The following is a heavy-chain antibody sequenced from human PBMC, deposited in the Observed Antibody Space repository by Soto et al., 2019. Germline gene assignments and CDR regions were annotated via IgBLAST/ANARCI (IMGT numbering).Heavy chain of an antibody. CDR1: GYTFASCA. CDR3: ARGGEYYDILTGYRLFDY. V-gene: IGHV1-3*01. J-gene: IGHJ4*02. CDR2: INAGNGNT. Sequence: ASVKVSCEASGYTFASCAIHWVRQAPGQRLEWMGWINAGNGNTKYSQKFQGRVTITRDTSASTAYMELSSLRSEDTAVYYCARGGEYYDILTGYRLFDYWGQGTLVTVSS. D-gene: IGHD3-9*01.